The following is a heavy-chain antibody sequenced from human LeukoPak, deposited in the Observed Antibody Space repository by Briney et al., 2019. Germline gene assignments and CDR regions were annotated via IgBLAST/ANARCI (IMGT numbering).Heavy chain of an antibody. J-gene: IGHJ5*02. CDR1: GGTFSSYA. CDR3: ARDFSCPHIVGATCGGWFDP. Sequence: ASVKVSCKASGGTFSSYAISWVRQAPGQGLEWMGRIIPIFGIANYAQKFQGRVTITADKSTSTAYMELSSLRSEDTAVYYCARDFSCPHIVGATCGGWFDPWGQGTLVTVSS. CDR2: IIPIFGIA. D-gene: IGHD1-26*01. V-gene: IGHV1-69*04.